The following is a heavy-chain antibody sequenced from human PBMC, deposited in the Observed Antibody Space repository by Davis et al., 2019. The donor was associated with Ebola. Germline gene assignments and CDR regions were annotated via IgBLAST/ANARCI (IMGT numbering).Heavy chain of an antibody. V-gene: IGHV3-21*01. Sequence: GESLKISCAASGFTFSSYSMNWVRQAPGKGLEWVSSISSSSSYIYYADSVKGRFTISRDNAKNSLYLQMNSLRAEDTAVYYCARGLPWELGGYFDYWGQGTLVTVSS. CDR2: ISSSSSYI. J-gene: IGHJ4*02. D-gene: IGHD1-26*01. CDR3: ARGLPWELGGYFDY. CDR1: GFTFSSYS.